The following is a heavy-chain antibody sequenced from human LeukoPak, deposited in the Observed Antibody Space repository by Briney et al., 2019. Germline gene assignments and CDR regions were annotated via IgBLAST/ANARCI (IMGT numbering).Heavy chain of an antibody. D-gene: IGHD6-6*01. CDR1: GGTSSSYA. CDR3: ARVKQGSSSSPFDY. J-gene: IGHJ4*02. V-gene: IGHV1-69*05. Sequence: SVKVSCKASGGTSSSYAISWVRQAPGQGLEWMGGIIPIFGTANYAQKFQGRVTITTDESTSTAYMELSSLRSEDTAVYYCARVKQGSSSSPFDYWGQGTLVTVSS. CDR2: IIPIFGTA.